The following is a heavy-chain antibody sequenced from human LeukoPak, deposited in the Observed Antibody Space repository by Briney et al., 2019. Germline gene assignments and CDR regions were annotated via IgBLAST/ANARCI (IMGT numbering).Heavy chain of an antibody. V-gene: IGHV5-51*01. CDR2: IYPGDSDT. CDR1: GYSFTSYW. CDR3: ARHLGGGWKTNNWFDP. J-gene: IGHJ5*02. D-gene: IGHD3-16*01. Sequence: GESLKISCKGSGYSFTSYWIGWVRQMPGKGLEWMGNIYPGDSDTRYSPSFQGQVTISADKSISTAYLQWSSLKASDTAMYYCARHLGGGWKTNNWFDPWGQGTLVTVSS.